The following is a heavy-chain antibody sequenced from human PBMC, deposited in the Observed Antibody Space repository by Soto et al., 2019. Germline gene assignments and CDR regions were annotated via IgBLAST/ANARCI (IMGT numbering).Heavy chain of an antibody. CDR3: AGASQVTGLPHSPLDV. Sequence: ASVKVSCKTSGSSFKTLTIYWVRQVPGQRFEWLGWIDCGNGDTHYSEKFEDRVTFTMDVSASTCYLELRSLGSEDSATYYWAGASQVTGLPHSPLDVCGPGPTLPASS. D-gene: IGHD3-16*01. V-gene: IGHV1-3*01. J-gene: IGHJ6*02. CDR1: GSSFKTLT. CDR2: IDCGNGDT.